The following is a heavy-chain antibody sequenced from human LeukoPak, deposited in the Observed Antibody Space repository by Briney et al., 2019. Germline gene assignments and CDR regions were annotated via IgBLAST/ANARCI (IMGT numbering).Heavy chain of an antibody. CDR2: IYYSGST. D-gene: IGHD3-22*01. CDR3: ARTYDSRGYFFDY. CDR1: GGSISSYY. V-gene: IGHV4-59*01. J-gene: IGHJ4*02. Sequence: SETLSLTCTVSGGSISSYYWSWIRQPPGKGLEWIGYIYYSGSTNYNPSLKSRVTISVDTSKNQFSLKLSSVTAADTAVYYCARTYDSRGYFFDYWGQGTLVTVSS.